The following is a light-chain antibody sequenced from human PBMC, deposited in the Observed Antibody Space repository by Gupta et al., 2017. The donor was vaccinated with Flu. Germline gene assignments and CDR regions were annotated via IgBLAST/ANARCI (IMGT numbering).Light chain of an antibody. CDR3: MSRDASGRHWV. CDR2: GKH. Sequence: SSDLTHDTAVSVALGPTYRCTGQGASLTNYYSTWYQQKPGQAPVLVMFGKHIRATGVPDRFSGSRSGDTSALTIAGAQARDEADYYCMSRDASGRHWVFGGGTKLTV. V-gene: IGLV3-19*01. CDR1: SLTNYY. J-gene: IGLJ3*02.